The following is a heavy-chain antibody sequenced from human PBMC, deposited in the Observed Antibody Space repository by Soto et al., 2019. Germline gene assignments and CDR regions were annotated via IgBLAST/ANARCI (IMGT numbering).Heavy chain of an antibody. CDR3: ARGGAGTTTDYYYYYGMDV. CDR2: IYYSGST. D-gene: IGHD1-7*01. Sequence: SETLSLTCTVSGGSISSYYWSWIRQPPGKGLEWIGYIYYSGSTKYNPSLKSRVTISVDTSKSQFSLKLSSVTAADTAVYYCARGGAGTTTDYYYYYGMDVWGQGTTVTVSS. V-gene: IGHV4-59*01. CDR1: GGSISSYY. J-gene: IGHJ6*02.